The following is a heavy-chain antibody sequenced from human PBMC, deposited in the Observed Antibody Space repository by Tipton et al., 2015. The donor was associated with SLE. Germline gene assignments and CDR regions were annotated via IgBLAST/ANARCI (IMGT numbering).Heavy chain of an antibody. CDR3: ARTGGSGSYGGRGGNWFDP. CDR2: INHSGST. J-gene: IGHJ5*02. D-gene: IGHD3-10*01. Sequence: TLSLTCAVYGGSFSGYYWSWIRQPPGKGLEWIGEINHSGSTNYNPSLKSRVTISVDTSKNQFSLKLSSVTAADTAVYYCARTGGSGSYGGRGGNWFDPWGQGTLVTVSS. V-gene: IGHV4-34*01. CDR1: GGSFSGYY.